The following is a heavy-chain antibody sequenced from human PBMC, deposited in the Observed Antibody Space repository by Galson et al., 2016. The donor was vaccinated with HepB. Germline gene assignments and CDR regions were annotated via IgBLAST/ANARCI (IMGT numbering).Heavy chain of an antibody. J-gene: IGHJ4*02. CDR3: ARDGLSGTMFDY. V-gene: IGHV1-2*02. D-gene: IGHD1-20*01. Sequence: SVKVSCKASGNVFNGYYIHWVRQAPGQGLEWMGWINPKSGGTKYAQRFQGRVTMTRDTSISTAYMELNSLRSDDTAVYYCARDGLSGTMFDYWGQGTLVTVSS. CDR2: INPKSGGT. CDR1: GNVFNGYY.